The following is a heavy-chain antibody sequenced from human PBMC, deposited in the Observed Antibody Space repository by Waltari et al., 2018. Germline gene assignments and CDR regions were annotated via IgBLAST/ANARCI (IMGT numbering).Heavy chain of an antibody. D-gene: IGHD6-13*01. CDR3: ARVLPPSSWSGTLADY. V-gene: IGHV4-34*01. Sequence: QVQLQQWGAGLLKPSETLSLSCAVYGGSFSGYYWSWIRQPPGKGLEWIGEINHSGSTNYNPSLKSRVTISVDTSKNQFSLKLSSVTAADTAVYYCARVLPPSSWSGTLADYWGQGTLVTVSS. CDR2: INHSGST. CDR1: GGSFSGYY. J-gene: IGHJ4*02.